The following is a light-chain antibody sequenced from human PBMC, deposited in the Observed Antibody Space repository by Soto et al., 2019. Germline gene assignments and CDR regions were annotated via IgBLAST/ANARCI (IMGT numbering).Light chain of an antibody. CDR3: CSYASSSTFCV. CDR2: EGS. V-gene: IGLV2-23*03. Sequence: QSALTQPASVSGSPGQSITISCTGTSSDVGSYNLVSWYRQHPGKAPKLMIYEGSSRPSGVSNRFSGSKSGNTASLTISGLQAEDEADYYCCSYASSSTFCVFGGGTKVTVL. J-gene: IGLJ3*02. CDR1: SSDVGSYNL.